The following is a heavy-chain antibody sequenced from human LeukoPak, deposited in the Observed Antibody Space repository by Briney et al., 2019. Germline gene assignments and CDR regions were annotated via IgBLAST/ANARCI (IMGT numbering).Heavy chain of an antibody. CDR1: GGSISSYY. CDR2: IYYSGST. Sequence: SETLSLTCTVSGGSISSYYWSWIRQPPGKGLEWIGYIYYSGSTNYNPSLKSRVTISVDTSKNQISLKLTSVTAADTAVYYCARHPSAVAGKTFDCWGQGTLVTVSS. V-gene: IGHV4-59*08. CDR3: ARHPSAVAGKTFDC. D-gene: IGHD6-19*01. J-gene: IGHJ4*02.